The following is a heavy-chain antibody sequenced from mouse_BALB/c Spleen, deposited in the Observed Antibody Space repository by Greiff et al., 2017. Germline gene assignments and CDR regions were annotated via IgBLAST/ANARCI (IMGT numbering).Heavy chain of an antibody. D-gene: IGHD4-1*01. V-gene: IGHV5-6*01. CDR3: ARPLTGYYYAMDY. CDR2: ISSGGSYT. CDR1: GFTFSSYG. J-gene: IGHJ4*01. Sequence: EVQLVESGGDLVKPGGSLKLSCAASGFTFSSYGMSWVRQTPDKRLEWVATISSGGSYTYYPDSVKGRFTISRDNAKNTLYLQMSSLRSEDTAMYYCARPLTGYYYAMDYWGQGTSVTVSS.